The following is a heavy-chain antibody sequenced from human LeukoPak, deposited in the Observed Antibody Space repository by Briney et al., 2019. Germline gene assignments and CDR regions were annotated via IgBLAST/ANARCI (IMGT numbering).Heavy chain of an antibody. Sequence: EAGGSLRLSCAASGFAFSTYNMHWVRQAPGKGLEWVAVISYDGRNENHAESVKGRFTISRDNSKSTLYLQMNTLRTEDTALYYCVREKYCTPTDCLHGRFYFNCWGQGTLVTVSS. D-gene: IGHD2-8*01. V-gene: IGHV3-30*04. CDR1: GFAFSTYN. J-gene: IGHJ4*02. CDR2: ISYDGRNE. CDR3: VREKYCTPTDCLHGRFYFNC.